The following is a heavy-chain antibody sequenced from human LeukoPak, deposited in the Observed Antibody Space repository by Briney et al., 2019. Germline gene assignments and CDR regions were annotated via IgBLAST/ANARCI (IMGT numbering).Heavy chain of an antibody. CDR1: GFTFSSYS. CDR2: ISSSSSTI. CDR3: ARDRPHGVYYYGMDV. D-gene: IGHD6-6*01. V-gene: IGHV3-48*04. J-gene: IGHJ6*02. Sequence: GGSLRLSCAASGFTFSSYSMNWVRQAPGKGLEWVSYISSSSSTIYYADSVKGRFTISRDNAKNSLYLQMNSLRAEDTAVYYCARDRPHGVYYYGMDVWGQGTTVTVSS.